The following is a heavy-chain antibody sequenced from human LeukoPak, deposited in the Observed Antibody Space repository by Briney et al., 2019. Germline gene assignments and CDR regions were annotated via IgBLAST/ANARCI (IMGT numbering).Heavy chain of an antibody. CDR3: ARGVNSYYFDY. CDR1: GASISSYY. D-gene: IGHD5-24*01. J-gene: IGHJ4*02. Sequence: PSETLSLTCTVSGASISSYYWSWIRQPPGKGLEWIGYIYYSGSTNYNPSLKSRVTISVDRSKNQFSLKLSSVTAADTAVYYCARGVNSYYFDYWGQGTLVTVSS. CDR2: IYYSGST. V-gene: IGHV4-59*12.